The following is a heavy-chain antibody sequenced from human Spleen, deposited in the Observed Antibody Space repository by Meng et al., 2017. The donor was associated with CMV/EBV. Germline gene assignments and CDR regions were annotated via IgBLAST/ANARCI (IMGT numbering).Heavy chain of an antibody. Sequence: ESFSGNYWSGLRQTPGKGLKAIGEINPIESTNYNPSLKSRVNILVDTSKNQLTLKLISVTTADTAVYYCSRGRRSIFGVVIIRFDYWGQGTLVTVSS. V-gene: IGHV4-34*01. CDR3: SRGRRSIFGVVIIRFDY. CDR2: INPIEST. D-gene: IGHD3-3*02. J-gene: IGHJ4*02. CDR1: ESFSGNY.